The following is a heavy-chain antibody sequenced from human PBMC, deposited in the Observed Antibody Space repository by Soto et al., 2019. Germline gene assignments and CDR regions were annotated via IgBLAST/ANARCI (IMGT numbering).Heavy chain of an antibody. J-gene: IGHJ6*02. D-gene: IGHD3-10*01. V-gene: IGHV3-30*18. CDR2: ISYDGSNK. Sequence: GGSLRLSCAVSGFTFSSYGIHWVRQAPGKGQEWVAVISYDGSNKYYADSVKGRFTISRDNSKNTQYLQMNSLRAEDTAVYYCAKERGNYYGAGKDGMDVWGQGTTVPVSS. CDR3: AKERGNYYGAGKDGMDV. CDR1: GFTFSSYG.